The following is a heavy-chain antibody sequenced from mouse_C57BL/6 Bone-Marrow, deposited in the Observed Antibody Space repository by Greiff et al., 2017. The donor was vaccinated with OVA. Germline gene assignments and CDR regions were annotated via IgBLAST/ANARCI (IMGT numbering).Heavy chain of an antibody. CDR2: IRLKSDNYAT. D-gene: IGHD2-4*01. V-gene: IGHV6-3*01. CDR3: TVYDYERDWFAY. J-gene: IGHJ3*01. Sequence: EVKVEESGGGLVQPGGSMKLSCVASGFTFSNYWMNWVRQSPEKGLEWVAQIRLKSDNYATHYAESVKGRFTISRDDSKSSVYLQMNNLRAEDTGIYYCTVYDYERDWFAYWGQGTLVTVSA. CDR1: GFTFSNYW.